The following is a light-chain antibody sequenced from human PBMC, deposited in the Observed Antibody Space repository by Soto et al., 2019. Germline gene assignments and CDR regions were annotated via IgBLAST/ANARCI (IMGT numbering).Light chain of an antibody. Sequence: EIVLTQSPGTLSLSPGERATLSCRASQSVSSSYLAWYQQKPGQAPRVLIYAASSRATGIPDRFSGSGSGTEFTLTISRLEPEDFAVYFCQQYGNSPPNTFGQGTQVDIK. J-gene: IGKJ2*01. CDR3: QQYGNSPPNT. CDR1: QSVSSSY. V-gene: IGKV3-20*01. CDR2: AAS.